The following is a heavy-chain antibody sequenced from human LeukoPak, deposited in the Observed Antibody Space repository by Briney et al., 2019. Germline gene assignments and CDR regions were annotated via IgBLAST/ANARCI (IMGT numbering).Heavy chain of an antibody. CDR1: GGSISSYY. CDR2: IYTSGST. Sequence: PSETLSLTCTVSGGSISSYYWSWIRQPAGKGLEWIGRIYTSGSTNYNPSLKSRVTMSVDTSKNQFSLKLSSVTAADTAVHYCARDLRYCSGGSCYSNWFDPWGQGTLVTVSS. V-gene: IGHV4-4*07. J-gene: IGHJ5*02. D-gene: IGHD2-15*01. CDR3: ARDLRYCSGGSCYSNWFDP.